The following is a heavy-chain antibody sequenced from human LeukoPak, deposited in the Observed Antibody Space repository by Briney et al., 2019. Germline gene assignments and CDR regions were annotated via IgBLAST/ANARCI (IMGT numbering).Heavy chain of an antibody. V-gene: IGHV4-4*02. D-gene: IGHD2-8*01. Sequence: SGTLSLTCGVSAGSITTTNWWRWVRQPPGQGLEWIGEVSLSGLTNYNPSLSSRVIMALDTSKNHLSLHLTSVTAADTAVYYCSRENGAFSPFGYWGQGYLVTVLS. CDR3: SRENGAFSPFGY. J-gene: IGHJ4*02. CDR2: VSLSGLT. CDR1: AGSITTTNW.